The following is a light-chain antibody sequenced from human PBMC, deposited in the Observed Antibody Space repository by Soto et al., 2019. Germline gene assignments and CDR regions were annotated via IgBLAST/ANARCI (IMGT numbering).Light chain of an antibody. CDR1: QSVSSY. CDR3: QQRNNWPPIT. V-gene: IGKV3-11*01. CDR2: DAS. Sequence: EIVLTQSPATLSLSPGERATLSCRASQSVSSYLVWYQQKPGQAPRLLIYDASNRATGIPARFSGSGSGTDFTLTISSLEPEDFAGYYCQQRNNWPPITFGQGTRLEIK. J-gene: IGKJ5*01.